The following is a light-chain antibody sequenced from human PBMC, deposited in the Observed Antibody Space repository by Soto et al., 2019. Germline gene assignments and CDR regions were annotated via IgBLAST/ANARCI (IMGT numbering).Light chain of an antibody. CDR3: QQYASSPPN. J-gene: IGKJ3*01. CDR2: GAS. Sequence: EIVLTQSPGTLSLSPGERATLSCRASQSVSSSYLAWYQQKPGQAPRLLIYGASSRATGIPDRFSGSGSGTDFTLIISRLEPEDFAVYYCQQYASSPPNFGPGTKVDTK. V-gene: IGKV3-20*01. CDR1: QSVSSSY.